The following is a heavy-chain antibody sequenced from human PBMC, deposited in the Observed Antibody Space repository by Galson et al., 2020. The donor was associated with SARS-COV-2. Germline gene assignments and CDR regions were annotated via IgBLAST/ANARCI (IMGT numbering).Heavy chain of an antibody. CDR1: GYSISSGYY. CDR3: ARAAERHITFFGVVAEGYYFDY. D-gene: IGHD3-3*01. CDR2: IYHSGST. Sequence: SETLSLTCTVSGYSISSGYYWGWIRQPPGKGLEWIGYIYHSGSTYYNPSLKRRVTISVDTSKNQFSLKLSSVTAADTAVYYCARAAERHITFFGVVAEGYYFDYWGQGTLVTVSS. V-gene: IGHV4-38-2*02. J-gene: IGHJ4*02.